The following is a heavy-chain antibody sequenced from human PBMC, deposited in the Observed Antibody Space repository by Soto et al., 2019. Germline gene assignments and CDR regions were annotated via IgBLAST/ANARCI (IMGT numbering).Heavy chain of an antibody. D-gene: IGHD3-22*01. CDR2: ISGSGEST. Sequence: EVQLLESGGGLVQPGGSLRLSCAASGFTFRGYAMSWVRQAPGKGLEWVSAISGSGESTHYADSVKGRSIISRDNSKNTLYLQMNSLRAEDTAVYYCAKAGAGYYDSSPYDSWGQGTLVSVSS. CDR3: AKAGAGYYDSSPYDS. J-gene: IGHJ5*01. CDR1: GFTFRGYA. V-gene: IGHV3-23*01.